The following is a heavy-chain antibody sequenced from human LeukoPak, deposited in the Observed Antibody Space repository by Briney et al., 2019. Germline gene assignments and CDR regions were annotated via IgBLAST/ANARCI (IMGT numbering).Heavy chain of an antibody. CDR2: IYYSGST. V-gene: IGHV4-59*08. CDR1: GGSFSSYY. D-gene: IGHD1-14*01. J-gene: IGHJ6*02. Sequence: SETLSLTCTVSGGSFSSYYWSWIRQPPGKGLEWIGYIYYSGSTNYNPSLKSRVTISVDTSKNQFSLKLSSVTAADTAVYYCARIDSSGSYGMDVWGQGTTVTVSS. CDR3: ARIDSSGSYGMDV.